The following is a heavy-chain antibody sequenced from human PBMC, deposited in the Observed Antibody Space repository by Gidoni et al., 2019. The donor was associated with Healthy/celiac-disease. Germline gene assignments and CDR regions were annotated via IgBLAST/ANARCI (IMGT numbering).Heavy chain of an antibody. J-gene: IGHJ4*02. CDR3: ARGRYCSGGSCYYYFDY. CDR2: IIPIFGTA. Sequence: QVQLVQSGAEVKKPGSSVKVSCKASGGPFSSYAISWVRQAPGQGLEWMGGIIPIFGTANYAQKFQGRVTITADESTSTAYMELSSLRSEDTAVYYCARGRYCSGGSCYYYFDYWGQGTLVTVSS. CDR1: GGPFSSYA. V-gene: IGHV1-69*01. D-gene: IGHD2-15*01.